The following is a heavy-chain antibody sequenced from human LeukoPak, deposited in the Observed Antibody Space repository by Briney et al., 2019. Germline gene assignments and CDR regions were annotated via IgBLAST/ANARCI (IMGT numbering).Heavy chain of an antibody. J-gene: IGHJ6*03. CDR1: GFSFSTYN. V-gene: IGHV3-21*01. CDR2: ITSSGREI. CDR3: ARDPYNGAYGNDYYYYMDA. D-gene: IGHD5-12*01. Sequence: GGSLRLSCAASGFSFSTYNMNWVRQAPEKALEWVSSITSSGREIFYIDSVKGRFTISRDNAEKSLYLQMDSLRAEDTAVYFCARDPYNGAYGNDYYYYMDAWGKGTTVTVSS.